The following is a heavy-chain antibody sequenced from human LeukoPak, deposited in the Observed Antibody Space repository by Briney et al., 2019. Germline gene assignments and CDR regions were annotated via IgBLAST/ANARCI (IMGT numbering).Heavy chain of an antibody. J-gene: IGHJ4*02. D-gene: IGHD3-10*01. CDR1: GGSISGGGYY. V-gene: IGHV4-31*03. CDR3: ARESYDSGSYYY. Sequence: PSETLSLTCTVSGGSISGGGYYWSWIRQHPGKGLEWIGYIFDNGSTDYNPSLKSRVTISVDTSKNQLSLKLSSLTAADTAVYYCARESYDSGSYYYWGQGTLVTVSS. CDR2: IFDNGST.